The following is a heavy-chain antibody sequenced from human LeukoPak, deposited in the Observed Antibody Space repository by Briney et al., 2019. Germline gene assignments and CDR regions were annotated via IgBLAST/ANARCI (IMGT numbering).Heavy chain of an antibody. CDR2: IKEDGSEK. Sequence: GGSLRLSYAASGFTFSSYWMTRVRQTPGKGLEWVANIKEDGSEKYYVDSVKGRFTISRDNARNSLYLQMNSLRVEDTAVYYCARAMDFWGQGTLVTVSS. V-gene: IGHV3-7*03. J-gene: IGHJ4*02. CDR3: ARAMDF. CDR1: GFTFSSYW.